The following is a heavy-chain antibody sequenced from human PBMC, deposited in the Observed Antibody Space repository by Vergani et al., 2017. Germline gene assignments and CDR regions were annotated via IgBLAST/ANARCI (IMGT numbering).Heavy chain of an antibody. D-gene: IGHD1-1*01. CDR1: GFTFSSYS. CDR2: ISSSSSYI. Sequence: EVQLVESGGGLVKPGGSLRLSCAASGFTFSSYSMNWVRQAPGKGLEWVSSISSSSSYIYYADSVKGGFTISRDNAKNSLYLPMNSLRAEDTAMYYCARDEYNWNPGGFDIWGQGTMVTVSS. V-gene: IGHV3-21*01. CDR3: ARDEYNWNPGGFDI. J-gene: IGHJ3*02.